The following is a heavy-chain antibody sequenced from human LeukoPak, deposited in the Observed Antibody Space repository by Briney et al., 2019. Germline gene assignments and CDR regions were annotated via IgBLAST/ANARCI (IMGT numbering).Heavy chain of an antibody. CDR3: AAYYYDSGSSSRGGFDY. CDR1: GFTFRGYV. Sequence: QAWGSLGLSCTASGFTFRGYVMNWVRLAPGKGLAWVSVIGGDATTTDYADSVKGRFTISRDNSKNTVYLKMNSLRPEDTAVYYCAAYYYDSGSSSRGGFDYWGQGVLVTVSS. V-gene: IGHV3-23*01. J-gene: IGHJ4*02. CDR2: IGGDATTT. D-gene: IGHD3-10*01.